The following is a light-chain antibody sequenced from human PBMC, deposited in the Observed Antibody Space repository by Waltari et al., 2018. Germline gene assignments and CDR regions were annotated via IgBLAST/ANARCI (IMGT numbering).Light chain of an antibody. CDR3: QQSNSYPWT. J-gene: IGKJ1*01. V-gene: IGKV1-5*03. CDR1: QTISTW. CDR2: KAS. Sequence: DIQMTQSPSTLSASVGDTVTITCRASQTISTWVAWYQQKPGKAPKLLIYKASSLQSAVPSRFSGSGSGTEFTLTISSLQPDDFAIYFCQQSNSYPWTFGHGIKVEIK.